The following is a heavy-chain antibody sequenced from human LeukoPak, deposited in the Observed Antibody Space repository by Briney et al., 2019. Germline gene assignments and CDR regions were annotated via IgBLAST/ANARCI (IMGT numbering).Heavy chain of an antibody. D-gene: IGHD6-19*01. CDR1: GFTFDDYA. CDR3: ARDWYSSGRPRSAFDI. CDR2: ISWNSGSI. Sequence: PGRSLRLSCAASGFTFDDYAMHWVRQGPGKGLEWVSGISWNSGSIGYADSVKGRFTISRDNAKNTLYLQMNSLRAEDTAVYYCARDWYSSGRPRSAFDIWGQGTMVSVSS. J-gene: IGHJ3*02. V-gene: IGHV3-9*01.